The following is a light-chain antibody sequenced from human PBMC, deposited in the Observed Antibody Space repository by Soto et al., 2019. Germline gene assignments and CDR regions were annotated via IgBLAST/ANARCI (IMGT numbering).Light chain of an antibody. CDR3: QQYHWEPDT. Sequence: EIVFTQSPGTLSLSPGERVTLSCRASQIVGGDTLAWFQQRPGQAPRLVIYGASNRDAGIPDRFSGSGSGTDFTLTVSRLEPEDFSVYYCQQYHWEPDTFGQGTRLEIK. V-gene: IGKV3-20*01. J-gene: IGKJ5*01. CDR2: GAS. CDR1: QIVGGDT.